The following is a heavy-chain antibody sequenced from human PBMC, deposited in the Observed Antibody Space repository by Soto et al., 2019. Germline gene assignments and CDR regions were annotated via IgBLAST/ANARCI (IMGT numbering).Heavy chain of an antibody. J-gene: IGHJ6*03. CDR3: AREPMSCFSYYYYYMDV. CDR1: GFTFSSYS. V-gene: IGHV3-21*01. D-gene: IGHD2-21*01. CDR2: ISSSSYI. Sequence: PGGSLRLSCAASGFTFSSYSMNWVRQAPGKGLEWVSSISSSSYIYYADSVKGRFTISRDNAKNSLYLQMNSLRAEDTAVYYCAREPMSCFSYYYYYMDVCGKGTTVTGSS.